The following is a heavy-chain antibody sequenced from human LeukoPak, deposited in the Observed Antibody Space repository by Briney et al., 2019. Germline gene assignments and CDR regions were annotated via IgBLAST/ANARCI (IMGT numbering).Heavy chain of an antibody. CDR1: GGSISSGSYY. J-gene: IGHJ6*03. CDR2: IYTSGST. D-gene: IGHD6-13*01. V-gene: IGHV4-61*02. Sequence: SETLSLTCTVSGGSISSGSYYWSWIRQPAGKGLEWIGRIYTSGSTNYNPSLKSRVTISVDTSKNQFSLKLSSVTAADTAVYYCARDRPFRLGYSSSWYGPYYYYYMDVWGKGTTVTISS. CDR3: ARDRPFRLGYSSSWYGPYYYYYMDV.